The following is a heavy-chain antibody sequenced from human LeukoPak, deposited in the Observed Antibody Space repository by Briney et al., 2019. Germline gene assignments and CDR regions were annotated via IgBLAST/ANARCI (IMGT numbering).Heavy chain of an antibody. V-gene: IGHV4-31*03. CDR1: GGSISSGGYY. Sequence: SETLSLTCTVSGGSISSGGYYWSWIRQHPGKGLEWIGYIYYSGSAYYNPSLKSRVTISVDTSENQFSLKLSSVTAAGTAVYYCARVNYGSATKEDYWGQGTLVTVSS. CDR2: IYYSGSA. J-gene: IGHJ4*02. CDR3: ARVNYGSATKEDY. D-gene: IGHD3-10*01.